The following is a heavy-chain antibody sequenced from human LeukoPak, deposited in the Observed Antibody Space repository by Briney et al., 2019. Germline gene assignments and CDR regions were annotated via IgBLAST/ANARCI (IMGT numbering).Heavy chain of an antibody. CDR2: ISWNSGSI. J-gene: IGHJ4*02. V-gene: IGHV3-9*01. CDR1: GFTFDDYA. D-gene: IGHD1-26*01. CDR3: AKDPSAPPLSGSTD. Sequence: SGGSLRLSCAASGFTFDDYAMHWVRQAPGKGLEWVSGISWNSGSIGYADSVKGRFTISRDNAKNSLYLQMNSLRAEDTALYYCAKDPSAPPLSGSTDWGQGTLVTVSS.